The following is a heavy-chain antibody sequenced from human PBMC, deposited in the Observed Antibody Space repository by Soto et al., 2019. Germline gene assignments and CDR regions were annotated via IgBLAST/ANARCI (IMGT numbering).Heavy chain of an antibody. D-gene: IGHD5-12*01. CDR1: GFTFSNYG. Sequence: QVHLVESGGGVVQPGRSLRLSCAASGFTFSNYGMHWVRQAPGKGLEWVAVISYDGSNKYCADSVKGRFTISRDYSKNTLYLQMNSLRAEDTAVYYCAKVYSDHHGPSIIDYWGQGTLVTVSS. CDR2: ISYDGSNK. J-gene: IGHJ4*02. V-gene: IGHV3-30*18. CDR3: AKVYSDHHGPSIIDY.